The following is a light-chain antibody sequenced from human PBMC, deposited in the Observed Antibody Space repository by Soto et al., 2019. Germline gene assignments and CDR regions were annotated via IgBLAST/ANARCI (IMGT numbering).Light chain of an antibody. CDR3: SSYTSSSPYV. Sequence: QSALTQPASVSGSPGQSITISCTGTSSDVGGYNYVSWYQQYPGKAPKLMIYDVSNRPSGVSNRFSGSKSGNTASLTISGLRAEDEADYYCSSYTSSSPYVFGTGTKVTVL. CDR2: DVS. V-gene: IGLV2-14*01. J-gene: IGLJ1*01. CDR1: SSDVGGYNY.